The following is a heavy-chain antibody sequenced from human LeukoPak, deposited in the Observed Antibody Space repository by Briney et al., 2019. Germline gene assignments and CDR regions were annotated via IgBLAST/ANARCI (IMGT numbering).Heavy chain of an antibody. Sequence: PSETLSLICAVYGGSFSGYYWSWIRQPPGKGLEWIGEINHSGSTNYNPSLKSRVTISVDTSKNQFSLKLSSVTAADTAVYYCARGRPGYSYGYGYWGRGTLVTVSS. CDR2: INHSGST. J-gene: IGHJ4*02. CDR1: GGSFSGYY. D-gene: IGHD5-18*01. V-gene: IGHV4-34*01. CDR3: ARGRPGYSYGYGY.